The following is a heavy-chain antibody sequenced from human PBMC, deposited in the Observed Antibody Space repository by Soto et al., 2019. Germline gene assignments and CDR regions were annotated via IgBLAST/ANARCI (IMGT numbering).Heavy chain of an antibody. V-gene: IGHV3-74*01. Sequence: EVQLAESGGGLVQPGGSLRLSCAASGFTFSNYWMHWVRQAPGKGLVWVSRINSDGRSTNYADSVKGRFTISRDNAKNTLYMQMNSLRAEDTAVYYCARDVGSRSTWFDPWGLGTLVTVSS. J-gene: IGHJ5*02. CDR2: INSDGRST. D-gene: IGHD6-13*01. CDR3: ARDVGSRSTWFDP. CDR1: GFTFSNYW.